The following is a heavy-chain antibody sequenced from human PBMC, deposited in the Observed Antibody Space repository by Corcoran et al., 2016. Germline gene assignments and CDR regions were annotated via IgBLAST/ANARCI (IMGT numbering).Heavy chain of an antibody. J-gene: IGHJ4*02. V-gene: IGHV3-48*02. Sequence: EVHLVESGGGLVQPGGSLRLSCAASGFTFSSYSMNWVRQAPGKGLEWVSYISSSSTIYYTDAVKGRFTISRDNAKNSLYLQMNSLRDEDTAVYYCAREVVIAANPFDYWGQGTLVTVSS. CDR2: ISSSSTI. D-gene: IGHD2-15*01. CDR1: GFTFSSYS. CDR3: AREVVIAANPFDY.